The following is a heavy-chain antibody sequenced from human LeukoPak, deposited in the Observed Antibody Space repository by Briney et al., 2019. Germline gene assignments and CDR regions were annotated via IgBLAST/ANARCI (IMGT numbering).Heavy chain of an antibody. CDR2: INHSGST. CDR3: ARGQGVVVVAAGRVFDY. CDR1: GGSFSGYY. D-gene: IGHD2-15*01. V-gene: IGHV4-34*01. J-gene: IGHJ4*02. Sequence: PSETLSLTCAVYGGSFSGYYWSWIRQPPGKGLEWIGEINHSGSTNYNPSLKSRVTISVDTSKNQFSLKLSSVTAADTAVYYCARGQGVVVVAAGRVFDYWGQGTLVTVSS.